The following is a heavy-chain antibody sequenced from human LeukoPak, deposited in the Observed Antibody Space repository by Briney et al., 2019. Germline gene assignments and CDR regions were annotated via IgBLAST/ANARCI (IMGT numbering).Heavy chain of an antibody. CDR3: ARANYDSLNQQRENWFDP. Sequence: KPSETLSLTCTVSGASISSYYCSWIRQPPGQGLEWSAYIYYSGSTNYNPPLKSRVTISVDTSKNQFSLKLSSVTAADTAVYYCARANYDSLNQQRENWFDPWGQGTLVTVSS. CDR1: GASISSYY. V-gene: IGHV4-59*01. D-gene: IGHD3-9*01. J-gene: IGHJ5*02. CDR2: IYYSGST.